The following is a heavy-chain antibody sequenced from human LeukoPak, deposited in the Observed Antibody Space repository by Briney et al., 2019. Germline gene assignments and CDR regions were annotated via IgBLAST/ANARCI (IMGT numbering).Heavy chain of an antibody. CDR1: GDSITSYY. V-gene: IGHV4-59*01. CDR2: IYDSGGS. CDR3: ARTIVGATKRIREVGFDY. J-gene: IGHJ4*02. Sequence: SETLSLTCTVSGDSITSYYWSWIRQPPGKGLEWMGYIYDSGGSNYNPSLKSRVTISVDTSKNQFSLKVSSVTAADTAVYYCARTIVGATKRIREVGFDYWGQGTLVAVSS. D-gene: IGHD1-26*01.